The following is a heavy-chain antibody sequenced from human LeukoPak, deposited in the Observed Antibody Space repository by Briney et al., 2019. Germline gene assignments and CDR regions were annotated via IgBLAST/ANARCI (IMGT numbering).Heavy chain of an antibody. V-gene: IGHV4-30-2*01. Sequence: SQTLSLTCAVSGGSISSGGYSWSWIRQPPGKGLEWIGYIYHSGSTYYNPSLKSRVTISVDRSKNQFSLKLSSVTAADTAVYYCARGVYSGYDFGFDYWGQGTLATVSS. CDR3: ARGVYSGYDFGFDY. J-gene: IGHJ4*02. CDR2: IYHSGST. D-gene: IGHD5-12*01. CDR1: GGSISSGGYS.